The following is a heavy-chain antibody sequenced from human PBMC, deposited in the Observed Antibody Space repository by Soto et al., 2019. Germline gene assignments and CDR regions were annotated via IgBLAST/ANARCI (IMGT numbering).Heavy chain of an antibody. Sequence: QVQLVESGGGVVQPGRSLRLSCAASGFTFSSYGMHWVRQAPGKGLEWVAVIWYDGSNKYYADSVKGQFTISRDNSKNTLYRQMNSLRAEDTAVYYCAREIYAYVWGRPQHGMDVWGQGATVTVSS. CDR1: GFTFSSYG. CDR2: IWYDGSNK. D-gene: IGHD3-16*01. V-gene: IGHV3-33*01. CDR3: AREIYAYVWGRPQHGMDV. J-gene: IGHJ6*02.